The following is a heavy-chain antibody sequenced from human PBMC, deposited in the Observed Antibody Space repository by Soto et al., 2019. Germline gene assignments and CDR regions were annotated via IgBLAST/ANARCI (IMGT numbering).Heavy chain of an antibody. D-gene: IGHD3-3*01. V-gene: IGHV1-2*04. CDR1: GYTFTGYY. J-gene: IGHJ6*03. CDR2: INPNSGGT. CDR3: ARGTSIFVILWHSYMDV. Sequence: ASVKVSCKASGYTFTGYYMHWVRQAPGQGLEWMGWINPNSGGTNYAQKFQGWVTMTRDTSISTAYMELSRLRSDDTAVYYCARGTSIFVILWHSYMDVWGKGTTVTVSS.